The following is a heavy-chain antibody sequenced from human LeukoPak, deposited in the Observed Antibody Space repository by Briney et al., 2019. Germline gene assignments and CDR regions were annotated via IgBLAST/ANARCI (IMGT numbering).Heavy chain of an antibody. J-gene: IGHJ3*02. D-gene: IGHD1-1*01. CDR1: GFTVSRNY. CDR2: ICRGGST. V-gene: IGHV3-53*01. CDR3: ARAGPTGTNDAFDI. Sequence: GGSLRLSCAASGFTVSRNYMTWVRQAPGKGLEWVSVICRGGSTYYADSVKGRFTISRDNSKNTLYLQMNSLRAEDTAVYYCARAGPTGTNDAFDIWGQGTMVTVSS.